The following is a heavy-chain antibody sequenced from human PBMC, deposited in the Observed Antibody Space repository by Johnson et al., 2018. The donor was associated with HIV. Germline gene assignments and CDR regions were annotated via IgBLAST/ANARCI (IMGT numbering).Heavy chain of an antibody. CDR3: ARAMYYYDTSGYLIRPRAFDI. V-gene: IGHV3-30*03. Sequence: QVQLVESGGGVVRPGGSLRLSCAASVFTFSSYGMHWVRQAPGKGLEWVAVISYDGSNKYYADSVKGRFTVSSDNAKNSLYLQMNSLRAEDTALYYCARAMYYYDTSGYLIRPRAFDIWGQGTVITVSS. J-gene: IGHJ3*02. CDR1: VFTFSSYG. D-gene: IGHD3-22*01. CDR2: ISYDGSNK.